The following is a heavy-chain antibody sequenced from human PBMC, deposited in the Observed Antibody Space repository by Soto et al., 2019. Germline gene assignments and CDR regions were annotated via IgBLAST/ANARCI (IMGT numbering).Heavy chain of an antibody. CDR3: ARARRWPPGMDV. CDR2: IYYSGST. V-gene: IGHV4-30-4*01. J-gene: IGHJ6*01. CDR1: GGSISSGDYY. Sequence: TLSLTCTVSGGSISSGDYYWSWIRQPPGKGLEWIGYIYYSGSTYCNPSLKSRVTISVDTSKNQFSLKLSSVTAADTAVYYCARARRWPPGMDVWGQGSTVSVSS.